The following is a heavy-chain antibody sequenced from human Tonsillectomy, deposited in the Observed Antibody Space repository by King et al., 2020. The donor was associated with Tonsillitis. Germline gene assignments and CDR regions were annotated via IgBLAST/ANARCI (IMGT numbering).Heavy chain of an antibody. CDR3: AKLLRSGYHLYYMDV. V-gene: IGHV3-23*04. Sequence: VQLVESGGGSVQPGGSLRLSCAASGFTFSSFAMTWVRQAPGKGLEWVSSISDSAGGTYYADSVNGRFTISRDNSKNTLYLQVNGLRAEDTAVYYCAKLLRSGYHLYYMDVWGKGTTVTVSS. J-gene: IGHJ6*03. CDR2: ISDSAGGT. CDR1: GFTFSSFA. D-gene: IGHD3-3*01.